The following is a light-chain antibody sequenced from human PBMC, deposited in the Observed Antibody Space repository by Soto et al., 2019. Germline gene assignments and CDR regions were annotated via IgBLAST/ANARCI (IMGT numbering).Light chain of an antibody. J-gene: IGKJ4*01. Sequence: EIVRTKCPVTLSVTLGDRATLSCRASQSVNSNLAWYQQKPGNTPKLLIYGASTRATGIPARFSGSGSGTEFTLTISSLQSEDFAVYYCQQYNVGPLTFGGGTKVEFK. V-gene: IGKV3-15*01. CDR2: GAS. CDR1: QSVNSN. CDR3: QQYNVGPLT.